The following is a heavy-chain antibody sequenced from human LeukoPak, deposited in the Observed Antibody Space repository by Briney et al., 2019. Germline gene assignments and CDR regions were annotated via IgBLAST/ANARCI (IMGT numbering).Heavy chain of an antibody. Sequence: GASLQISCKGSGSALTNDWVGGVRQVPGKGLEWVGIIYVVDSDTRYRPSFQGQVTISADKSINTASLQWSSLKASDTAMYYCARSRYYGDTYYFDYWGLGTLVTVSS. CDR3: ARSRYYGDTYYFDY. J-gene: IGHJ4*02. CDR2: IYVVDSDT. D-gene: IGHD4-17*01. CDR1: GSALTNDW. V-gene: IGHV5-51*01.